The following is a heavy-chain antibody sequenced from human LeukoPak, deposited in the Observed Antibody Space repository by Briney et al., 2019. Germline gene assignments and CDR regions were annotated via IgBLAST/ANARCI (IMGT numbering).Heavy chain of an antibody. J-gene: IGHJ4*02. V-gene: IGHV3-23*01. D-gene: IGHD1-26*01. CDR3: AKCINLGSGSYYWPPGKDEYYFDY. CDR2: ISGSGGST. CDR1: GFTVSSNY. Sequence: GGSLRLSCAASGFTVSSNYMSWVRQAPGKGLEWVSAISGSGGSTYYADSVKGRFTISRDNSKNTLYLQMNSLRAEDTAVYYCAKCINLGSGSYYWPPGKDEYYFDYWGQGTLVTVSS.